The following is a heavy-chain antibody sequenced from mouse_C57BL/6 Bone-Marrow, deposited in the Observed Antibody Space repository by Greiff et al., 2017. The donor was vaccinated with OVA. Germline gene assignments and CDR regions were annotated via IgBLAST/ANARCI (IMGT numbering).Heavy chain of an antibody. Sequence: QVQLQQSGAELVRPGSSVKLSCKASYFAFMASAMHWVKQRPGPGLEWIGSFTMYSDATEYSENFKGKATLTANTSSSTAYMELSSLTSEDSAVYYCARGTPDAMDYWGQGTSVTVSS. D-gene: IGHD2-14*01. J-gene: IGHJ4*01. CDR1: YFAFMASA. CDR2: FTMYSDAT. CDR3: ARGTPDAMDY. V-gene: IGHV1-49*01.